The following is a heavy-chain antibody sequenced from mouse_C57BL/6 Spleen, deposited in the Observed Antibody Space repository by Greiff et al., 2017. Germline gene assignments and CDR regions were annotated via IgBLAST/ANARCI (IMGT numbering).Heavy chain of an antibody. Sequence: EVKLMESEGGLVQPGSSMKLSCTASGFTFSDYYMAWVRQVPEKGLEWVANINYDGSSTYYLDSLKSRFIISRDNAKNILYLQMSSLKSEDTATYYCARAHPLYYGSSLFDYWGQGTTLTVSS. V-gene: IGHV5-16*01. CDR3: ARAHPLYYGSSLFDY. CDR1: GFTFSDYY. D-gene: IGHD1-1*01. J-gene: IGHJ2*01. CDR2: INYDGSST.